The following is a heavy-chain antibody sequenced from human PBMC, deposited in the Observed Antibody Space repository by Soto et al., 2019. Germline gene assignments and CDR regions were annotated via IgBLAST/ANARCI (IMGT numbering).Heavy chain of an antibody. CDR1: GLTFSSYW. V-gene: IGHV3-74*01. CDR2: INTDGSTT. Sequence: GGSLRLSCAASGLTFSSYWMHWVRQTPGKGLVWVSRINTDGSTTRYADSVKGRFTVSRDNSNNTLYLEMNSLRTEDTAVYYCAKQLRGSGWYPLDSWGQGTPVTVSS. J-gene: IGHJ4*02. CDR3: AKQLRGSGWYPLDS. D-gene: IGHD6-19*01.